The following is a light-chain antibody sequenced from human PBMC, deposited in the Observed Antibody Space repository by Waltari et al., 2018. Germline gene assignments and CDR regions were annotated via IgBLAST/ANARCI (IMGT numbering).Light chain of an antibody. CDR3: QQYHSSPPWT. V-gene: IGKV1-5*03. CDR2: KAS. CDR1: QSLSGW. J-gene: IGKJ1*01. Sequence: DIQMTQSPSTLSAPVGDKVTITCRPSQSLSGWLAWYQQIPGKAPKVLIYKASNLQSGVPSRFSGSGSGTEYTLTIKSLQPDDFATYYCQQYHSSPPWTFGQGTKVEIK.